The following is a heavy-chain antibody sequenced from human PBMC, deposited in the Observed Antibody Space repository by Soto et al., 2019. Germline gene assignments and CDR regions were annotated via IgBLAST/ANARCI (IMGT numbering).Heavy chain of an antibody. CDR3: AKYAGSGSHFDS. Sequence: GGSLRLSCAGSGFSISNHGMHWVRQAPGKGLEWVGVLAYDGYNKDYIDSVKGRFTVSRDDSKNMLYLEMNSLRPEDTAVYYCAKYAGSGSHFDSWGQGPLVTVSS. J-gene: IGHJ4*02. CDR2: LAYDGYNK. V-gene: IGHV3-30*18. D-gene: IGHD3-3*01. CDR1: GFSISNHG.